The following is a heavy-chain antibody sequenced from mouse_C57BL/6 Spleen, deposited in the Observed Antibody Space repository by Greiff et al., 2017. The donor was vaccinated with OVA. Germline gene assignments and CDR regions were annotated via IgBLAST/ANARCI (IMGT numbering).Heavy chain of an antibody. Sequence: EVQLQQSGPELVKPGASVKISCKASGYSFTDYYMNWVKQSHGKSLEWIGVINPNNGTTSYNQKFKGKATLTVDQSSSTAYMQLNSLTSEDSAVYDGARGYYSNDSMDYWGQGTSVTVSS. D-gene: IGHD2-5*01. J-gene: IGHJ4*01. CDR1: GYSFTDYY. CDR3: ARGYYSNDSMDY. CDR2: INPNNGTT. V-gene: IGHV1-39*01.